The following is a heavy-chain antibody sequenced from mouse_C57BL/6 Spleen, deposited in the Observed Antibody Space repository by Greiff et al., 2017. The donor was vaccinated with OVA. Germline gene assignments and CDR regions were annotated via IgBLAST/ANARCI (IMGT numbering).Heavy chain of an antibody. J-gene: IGHJ2*01. CDR3: ARHFGDGYLNYFDY. CDR1: GFTFSSYG. D-gene: IGHD2-3*01. Sequence: EVQVVESGGDLVKPGGSLKLSCAASGFTFSSYGMSWVRQTPDKRLEWVATISSGGSYTYYPDSVKGRFTISRDNAKNTLYLQMSSLKSEDTAMYYCARHFGDGYLNYFDYWGQGTTLTVSS. V-gene: IGHV5-6*01. CDR2: ISSGGSYT.